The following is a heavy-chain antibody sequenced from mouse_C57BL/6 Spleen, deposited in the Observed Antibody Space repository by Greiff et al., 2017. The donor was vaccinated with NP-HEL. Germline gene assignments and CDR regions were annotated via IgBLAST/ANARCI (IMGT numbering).Heavy chain of an antibody. V-gene: IGHV1-80*01. J-gene: IGHJ2*01. CDR2: IYPGDGDT. D-gene: IGHD2-4*01. CDR1: GYAFSSYW. CDR3: ALDYEAVFDY. Sequence: QVQLQQSGAELVKPGASVKISCKASGYAFSSYWMNWVKQRPGKGLEWIGQIYPGDGDTNYNGKFKGKATLTEDKASITAYMQLSSLTSEDSAVYFCALDYEAVFDYWGQGTTLTVSS.